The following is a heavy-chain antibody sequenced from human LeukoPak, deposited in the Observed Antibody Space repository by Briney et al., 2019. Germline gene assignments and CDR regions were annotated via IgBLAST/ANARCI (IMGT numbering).Heavy chain of an antibody. CDR1: VGSISNYY. V-gene: IGHV4-59*01. CDR2: ISDSGST. J-gene: IGHJ4*02. D-gene: IGHD2-15*01. Sequence: SGTLSLTCTVSVGSISNYYWSWIRQPPGKGLEWIGFISDSGSTNYNPSLKSRVTLSADTSEKQVSLKLSSVTTADTAVYYCARHYCSDAKCYYFDYWGQGTLVSVSS. CDR3: ARHYCSDAKCYYFDY.